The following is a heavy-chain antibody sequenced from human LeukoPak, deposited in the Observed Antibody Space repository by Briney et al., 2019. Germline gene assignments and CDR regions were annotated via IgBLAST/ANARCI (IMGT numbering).Heavy chain of an antibody. CDR3: ASIYYDSSGYGLKPTFDY. CDR2: INPNSGGT. D-gene: IGHD3-22*01. J-gene: IGHJ4*02. V-gene: IGHV1-2*02. Sequence: GASVKVSCKASGYTFTGYYMHWVRQAPGQGLEWMGWINPNSGGTNYAQKFQGRVTMTRDTSISTAYMELSRLRSDDTAVYYCASIYYDSSGYGLKPTFDYWGQGTLVTVSS. CDR1: GYTFTGYY.